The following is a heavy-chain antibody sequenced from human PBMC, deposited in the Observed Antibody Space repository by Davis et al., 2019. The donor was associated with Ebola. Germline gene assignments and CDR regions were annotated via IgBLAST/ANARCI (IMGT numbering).Heavy chain of an antibody. J-gene: IGHJ6*02. Sequence: GGSLRLSCAASGFPFTTYTLNWVRQAPGKGLECVASVSSYSDKIYYADSVKGRFTASRDNAKNSLYLQMNSLRAEDTAVYYCASIRRPYYYGMDVWGQGTTVTVSS. D-gene: IGHD2-21*01. CDR2: VSSYSDKI. V-gene: IGHV3-21*01. CDR1: GFPFTTYT. CDR3: ASIRRPYYYGMDV.